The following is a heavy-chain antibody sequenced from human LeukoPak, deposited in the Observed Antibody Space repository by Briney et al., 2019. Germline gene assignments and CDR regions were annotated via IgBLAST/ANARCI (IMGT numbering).Heavy chain of an antibody. CDR3: ARVVPAAMRSYYYYGMDV. Sequence: GASVKVSCKASGYTFTSYDINWVRQATGQGLEWMGWMNPNSGNTGYAQKFQGRVTMTRNTSISTAYMELSSLRSEDTAVYYCARVVPAAMRSYYYYGMDVWGQGTTVTVSS. V-gene: IGHV1-8*01. CDR2: MNPNSGNT. J-gene: IGHJ6*02. D-gene: IGHD2-2*01. CDR1: GYTFTSYD.